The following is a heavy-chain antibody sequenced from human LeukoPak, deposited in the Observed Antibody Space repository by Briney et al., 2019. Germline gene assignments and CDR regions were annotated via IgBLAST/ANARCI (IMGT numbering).Heavy chain of an antibody. CDR3: ARDLAVAGDHVDAFYI. V-gene: IGHV4-39*01. J-gene: IGHJ3*02. D-gene: IGHD6-19*01. Sequence: SETLSLTCTVSGSSISNNSNYLGRIPQPPGKGLEWMRSIYYSGSTDYKPSRKRRVTISVDTSKNQFSLKLSSVTAADTAAYYSARDLAVAGDHVDAFYISGQGETVTASS. CDR2: IYYSGST. CDR1: GSSISNNSNY.